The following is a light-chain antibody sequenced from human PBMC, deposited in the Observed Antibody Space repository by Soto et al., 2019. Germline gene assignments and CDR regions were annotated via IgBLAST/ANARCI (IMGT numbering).Light chain of an antibody. CDR1: SSDVGGYNY. CDR3: SSYAGSNNWV. Sequence: ALTQPPSASGSPGQSVTISCTGTSSDVGGYNYVSWYQQHPGKAPKLMIYEVSKRPSGVPDRFSGSKSGNTASLTVSGLQAEDEADYYCSSYAGSNNWVFGGGTKVTVL. V-gene: IGLV2-8*01. CDR2: EVS. J-gene: IGLJ3*02.